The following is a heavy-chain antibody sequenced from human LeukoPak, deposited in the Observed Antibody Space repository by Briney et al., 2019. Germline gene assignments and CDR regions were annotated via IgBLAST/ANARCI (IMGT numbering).Heavy chain of an antibody. CDR1: GDSFSSGGYF. CDR3: ARESSSGDDY. J-gene: IGHJ4*02. Sequence: KPSETLSLTCTVSGDSFSSGGYFWSWIRQHPEKGLEWIGYIYDSGRTNYNPSLKSRVTISVDTSKNQFSLKLSSVTAADTAVYYCARESSSGDDYWGQGTLVTVSS. V-gene: IGHV4-61*08. D-gene: IGHD6-19*01. CDR2: IYDSGRT.